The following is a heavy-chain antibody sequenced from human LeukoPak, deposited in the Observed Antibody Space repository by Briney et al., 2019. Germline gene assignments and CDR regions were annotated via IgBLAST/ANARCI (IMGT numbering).Heavy chain of an antibody. CDR1: GFTFSSFW. CDR2: INVPGSSA. V-gene: IGHV3-74*01. J-gene: IGHJ3*02. D-gene: IGHD4-17*01. CDR3: ARELTTEDAFVI. Sequence: PGGSLRLSCAASGFTFSSFWMHWVRQAPGKGLVWVSRINVPGSSASYADSVKGRFTISRDNAKNTLYLQMTSLRAEDTAIYYCARELTTEDAFVIWGQGTMVAVSS.